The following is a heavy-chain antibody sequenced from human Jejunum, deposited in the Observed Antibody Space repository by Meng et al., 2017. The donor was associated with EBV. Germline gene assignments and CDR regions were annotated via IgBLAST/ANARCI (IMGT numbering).Heavy chain of an antibody. Sequence: QGTLQQWGAGLLKPSETRSLTCAVYGGSFSDYYWTWIRQPPGKGLEWIGEINHGGGAIYNPSLKSRVTISVDTSKNQFSLKLSSVTAADTAVYYCARLGGYASGTYYPIDPWGQGTLVTVSS. J-gene: IGHJ5*02. CDR1: GGSFSDYY. V-gene: IGHV4-34*01. CDR2: INHGGGA. CDR3: ARLGGYASGTYYPIDP. D-gene: IGHD3-10*01.